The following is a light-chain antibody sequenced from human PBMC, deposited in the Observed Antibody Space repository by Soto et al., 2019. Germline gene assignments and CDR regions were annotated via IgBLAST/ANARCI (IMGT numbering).Light chain of an antibody. V-gene: IGKV1-13*02. Sequence: AIQLTQSPSSLSASVGDRVTITCRASQGISSALAWYQQQPGKAPSLLIYDASTLESGVPSRFSGSGSGTEFTLTISSLQPEDFTTYHCQQFNSYLLTFGGGTKVEIK. CDR1: QGISSA. CDR2: DAS. CDR3: QQFNSYLLT. J-gene: IGKJ4*01.